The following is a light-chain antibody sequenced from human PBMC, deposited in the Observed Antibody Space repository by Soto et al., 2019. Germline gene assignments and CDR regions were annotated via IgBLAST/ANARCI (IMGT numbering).Light chain of an antibody. Sequence: TQSPGTLSLSPGERTTLSCRASQTIRSWLAWYQQKPGKAPKLLIYKASTLKSGVPSRFSGSGSGTEFTLTISSLQPDDFATYYCQHYNSYSEAFGQGTKVELK. CDR3: QHYNSYSEA. CDR1: QTIRSW. V-gene: IGKV1-5*03. J-gene: IGKJ1*01. CDR2: KAS.